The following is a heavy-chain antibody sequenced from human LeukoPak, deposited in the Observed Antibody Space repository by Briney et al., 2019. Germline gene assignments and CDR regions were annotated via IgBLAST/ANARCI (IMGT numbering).Heavy chain of an antibody. D-gene: IGHD5-24*01. CDR2: ISPSGGST. Sequence: GASVKVSCKAFGYIFTSNYMHWVRQAPGQGPEWMGVISPSGGSTTYAQKFQGRVTLTRDMSTSTDYLELSSLRSEDTAVYYCARARAVEMATIVGAYYYYMDVWGKGTTVTISS. CDR3: ARARAVEMATIVGAYYYYMDV. CDR1: GYIFTSNY. J-gene: IGHJ6*03. V-gene: IGHV1-46*01.